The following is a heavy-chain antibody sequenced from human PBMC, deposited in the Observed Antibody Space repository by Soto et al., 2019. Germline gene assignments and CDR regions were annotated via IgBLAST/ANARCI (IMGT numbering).Heavy chain of an antibody. J-gene: IGHJ4*02. D-gene: IGHD3-10*01. CDR1: GGSISSYY. CDR3: ARHNYGSGSTYFDY. V-gene: IGHV4-59*08. Sequence: ETLSLTCTVSGGSISSYYWSWIRQPPGKGLEWIGYIYYSGSTNYNPSLKSRVTISVDTSKNQFSLKLNSMTAADTAVYYCARHNYGSGSTYFDYWGQGTLVTVPQ. CDR2: IYYSGST.